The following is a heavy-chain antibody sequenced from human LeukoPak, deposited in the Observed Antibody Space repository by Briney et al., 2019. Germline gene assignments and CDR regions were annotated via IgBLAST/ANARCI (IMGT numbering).Heavy chain of an antibody. Sequence: GASVKVSCKASGYTFTSYGISWLRQAPGQGLEWMGWISAYNGNTNYAQKLQGRVTMTTDTSTSTAYMELRSLRSDDTAVYYCARSGSGDVLLWFGELFYFDYWGQGTLVTVSS. CDR2: ISAYNGNT. CDR1: GYTFTSYG. CDR3: ARSGSGDVLLWFGELFYFDY. D-gene: IGHD3-10*01. J-gene: IGHJ4*02. V-gene: IGHV1-18*04.